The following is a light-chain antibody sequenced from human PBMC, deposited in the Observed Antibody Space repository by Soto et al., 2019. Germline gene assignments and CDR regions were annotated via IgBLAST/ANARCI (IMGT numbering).Light chain of an antibody. CDR3: QQYNNWPPWT. CDR1: QSVDNN. CDR2: GAS. Sequence: IVMTQSPAILSVSPGETVTLSCKASQSVDNNLAWDQQKPGQPPSLLIYGASTRATGVPARFSGSGSGTEFTLTISILQSEDFALYYCQQYNNWPPWTFGQGSQVEMK. V-gene: IGKV3-15*01. J-gene: IGKJ1*01.